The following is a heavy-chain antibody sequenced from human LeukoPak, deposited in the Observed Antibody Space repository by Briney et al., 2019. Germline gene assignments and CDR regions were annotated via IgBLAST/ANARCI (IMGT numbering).Heavy chain of an antibody. CDR2: IYYSGTT. V-gene: IGHV4-59*01. J-gene: IGHJ4*02. Sequence: SETLSLTCTVSGGSINNYYWSWIRQPPGKGLEWIGYIYYSGTTNFNPSLKSRVTISVDTSKNQFSLRLSSVTAAVTAVYYCARDSTPYGHSGYWGQGTLVTVSP. CDR1: GGSINNYY. CDR3: ARDSTPYGHSGY. D-gene: IGHD4-17*01.